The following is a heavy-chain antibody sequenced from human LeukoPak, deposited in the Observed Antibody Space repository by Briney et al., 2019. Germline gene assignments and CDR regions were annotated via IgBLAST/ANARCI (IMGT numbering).Heavy chain of an antibody. CDR3: ARGQVGATLDF. V-gene: IGHV4-39*01. J-gene: IGHJ4*02. Sequence: SETLSLTCTVSGGSIGSSSYYWGWIRQPPGKGLEWIGSIYYSGSTSYNPSLKSRVTISEGMSKSQFSLMLRSVTAADTAVYHCARGQVGATLDFWGQGTPVSVSS. D-gene: IGHD1-26*01. CDR2: IYYSGST. CDR1: GGSIGSSSYY.